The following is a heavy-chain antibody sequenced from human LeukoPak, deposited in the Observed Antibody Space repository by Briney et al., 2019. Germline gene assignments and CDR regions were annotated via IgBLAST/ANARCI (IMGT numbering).Heavy chain of an antibody. CDR1: GFTFSSYG. CDR3: ARDRYYGSGSYFDY. Sequence: GGSLRLSCAASGFTFSSYGMHWVSQAPGTGLVWVAFIGYDGSNKYYADSVKGRFTISRDNSKNTLYLQMNSLRAEDTAVYYCARDRYYGSGSYFDYWGQGTLVTVSS. D-gene: IGHD3-10*01. J-gene: IGHJ4*02. CDR2: IGYDGSNK. V-gene: IGHV3-30*02.